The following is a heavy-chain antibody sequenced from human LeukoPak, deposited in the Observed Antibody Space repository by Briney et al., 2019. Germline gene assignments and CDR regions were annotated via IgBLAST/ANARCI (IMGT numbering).Heavy chain of an antibody. CDR2: ISGSGGST. Sequence: GGSPRLSCVASGLTFNNYAMNWVRQAPGKGLEWVSGISGSGGSTYYADSVKGRFTISRDNSKNTLYLQLTSLRAEDTAVYYCAKDEAYYYFDYWGQGTLVTVSS. CDR1: GLTFNNYA. D-gene: IGHD3-16*01. V-gene: IGHV3-23*01. CDR3: AKDEAYYYFDY. J-gene: IGHJ4*02.